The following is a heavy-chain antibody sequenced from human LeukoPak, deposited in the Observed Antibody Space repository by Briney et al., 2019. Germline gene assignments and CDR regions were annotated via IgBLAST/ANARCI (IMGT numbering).Heavy chain of an antibody. D-gene: IGHD6-13*01. CDR1: GGSFSGYY. CDR2: INHSGST. J-gene: IGHJ3*02. V-gene: IGHV4-34*01. CDR3: SRSPYSSSWYPRGAFDI. Sequence: SETLSLTCAVYGGSFSGYYWSWIRQPPGKGLEWIGEINHSGSTNYNPSLKSRVTISVDTSKNQFSLKLSSVTAADTAVYYCSRSPYSSSWYPRGAFDIWGQGTMVTVSS.